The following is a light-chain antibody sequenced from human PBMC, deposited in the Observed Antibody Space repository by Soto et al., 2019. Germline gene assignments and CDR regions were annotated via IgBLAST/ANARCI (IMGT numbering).Light chain of an antibody. CDR1: QSVSSN. Sequence: EIVMTQSPATLSVSPGERATLSCRASQSVSSNLAWYQQKPGQAPMLLIDGASTRATGIPARFSGSGSGTEFTLTISSLQSEDFAVYYCQQYNNWPPLTFGGGTKVEIK. CDR3: QQYNNWPPLT. CDR2: GAS. J-gene: IGKJ4*02. V-gene: IGKV3-15*01.